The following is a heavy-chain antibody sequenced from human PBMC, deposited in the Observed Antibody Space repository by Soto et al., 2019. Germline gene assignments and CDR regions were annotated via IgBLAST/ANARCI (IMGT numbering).Heavy chain of an antibody. CDR1: GFTFSDYG. D-gene: IGHD3-3*01. CDR2: LWYDGSGE. Sequence: QVHLVESGGGVVQPGGSLRLSCAGSGFTFSDYGMHWVRQAPGKGLEWVAVLWYDGSGEYYTDSVRGRFTISRVNSKNTLYLQMNNLRDVDTGVYYCARDSVRFLEPFSQVSFDYWGQGTRVTVSS. V-gene: IGHV3-33*08. CDR3: ARDSVRFLEPFSQVSFDY. J-gene: IGHJ4*02.